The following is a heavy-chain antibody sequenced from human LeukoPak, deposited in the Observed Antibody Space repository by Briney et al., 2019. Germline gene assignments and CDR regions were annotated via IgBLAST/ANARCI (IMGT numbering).Heavy chain of an antibody. CDR3: ANLAVAGLYYYYGMDV. CDR1: GFTFSSYA. J-gene: IGHJ6*04. D-gene: IGHD6-19*01. CDR2: ISGSGGST. V-gene: IGHV3-23*01. Sequence: GWSLRLSCAASGFTFSSYAMSWVRQAPGKGLEWVSAISGSGGSTYYADSVKGRFTISRDNSKNTLYLQMNSLRAEDTAVYYCANLAVAGLYYYYGMDVWGKGTTVTVSS.